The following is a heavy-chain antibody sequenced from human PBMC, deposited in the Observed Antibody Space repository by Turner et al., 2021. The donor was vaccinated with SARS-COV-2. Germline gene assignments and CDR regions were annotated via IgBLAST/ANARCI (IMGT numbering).Heavy chain of an antibody. CDR1: GSPFSSKS. D-gene: IGHD3-10*01. CDR2: ISTTSNTI. Sequence: EVQLVESGGGLVKPGGSLRLSGDAAGSPFSSKSMNWVRQAPGKGLEGVSYISTTSNTIYYADSVRGRFTISRDNAKNSLYLQMNSLRAEDTAVYYCARERGFGMDVWGQGTTVTVSS. CDR3: ARERGFGMDV. V-gene: IGHV3-48*01. J-gene: IGHJ6*02.